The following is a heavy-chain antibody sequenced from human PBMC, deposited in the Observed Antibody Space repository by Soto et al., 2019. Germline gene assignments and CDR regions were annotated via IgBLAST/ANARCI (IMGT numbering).Heavy chain of an antibody. J-gene: IGHJ6*02. CDR2: IYWNDDK. V-gene: IGHV2-5*01. CDR1: GFSLSTSGVG. Sequence: QITMKESGPTLVKPTQTLTLTCTFSGFSLSTSGVGVGWIRQPPGTALEWLALIYWNDDKRYSPSLKSRLTITKDTSKNHVVLTMTNMDPVDTATYYCAHRPGYYCGMDVWGQGTTVTVSS. CDR3: AHRPGYYCGMDV.